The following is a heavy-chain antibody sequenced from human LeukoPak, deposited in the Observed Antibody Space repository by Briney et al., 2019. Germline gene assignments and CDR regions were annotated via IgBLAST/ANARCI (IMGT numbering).Heavy chain of an antibody. V-gene: IGHV4-31*03. CDR1: GGSISSGGYY. D-gene: IGHD5-12*01. CDR2: IYYSGST. Sequence: PSQTLSLTCTVSGGSISSGGYYWSRIRQHPGKGLEWIGYIYYSGSTYYNPSLKSRVTISVDTSKNQFSLKLSSVTAAETAVYYCAAGYDYRTTSDYWGQGTLVTVSS. CDR3: AAGYDYRTTSDY. J-gene: IGHJ4*02.